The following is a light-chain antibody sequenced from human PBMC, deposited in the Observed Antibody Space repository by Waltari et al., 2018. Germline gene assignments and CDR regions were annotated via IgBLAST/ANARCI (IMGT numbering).Light chain of an antibody. CDR1: QSISNY. CDR2: KAS. V-gene: IGKV1-5*03. CDR3: QQYNTYSS. Sequence: DIQLTHSPFSLSAAVGDRVTITCRASQSISNYLAWYQQKPGKAPILLIYKASILKSGVPSRFSGSGSGTQFTLTISSLQPGDFATYYCQQYNTYSSFGQGTKLEIK. J-gene: IGKJ2*01.